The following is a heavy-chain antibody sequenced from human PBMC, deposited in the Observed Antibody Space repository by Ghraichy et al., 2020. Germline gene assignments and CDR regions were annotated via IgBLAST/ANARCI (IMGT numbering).Heavy chain of an antibody. V-gene: IGHV3-43*02. J-gene: IGHJ6*02. Sequence: GGSLRLSCAASGFTFDDYAMHWVRQFPGKGLEWVGLISGDSSKKYYADSVRGRFTISRDNSNKSLYLQMSSLRTEDTALYYCVKGWGISYSYYHFEGMDIWGRGTTVTVSS. D-gene: IGHD2-21*01. CDR3: VKGWGISYSYYHFEGMDI. CDR1: GFTFDDYA. CDR2: ISGDSSKK.